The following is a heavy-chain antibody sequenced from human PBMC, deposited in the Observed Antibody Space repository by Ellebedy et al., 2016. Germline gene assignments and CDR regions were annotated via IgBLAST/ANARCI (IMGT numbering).Heavy chain of an antibody. CDR2: MRGDGAKT. V-gene: IGHV3-23*01. J-gene: IGHJ4*02. Sequence: GESLKISXAPSGLTVSSFFMGWVRQAPGKGLEWVSTMRGDGAKTHLADSVKGRFTMSSDIPKNTVYLQMNRLRAEDTAVYYCRQGHYANYWGQGTLVTVSS. CDR1: GLTVSSFF. D-gene: IGHD4-17*01. CDR3: RQGHYANY.